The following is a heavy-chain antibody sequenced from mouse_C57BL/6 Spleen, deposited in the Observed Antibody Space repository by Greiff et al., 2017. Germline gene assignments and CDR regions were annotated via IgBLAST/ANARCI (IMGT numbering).Heavy chain of an antibody. Sequence: QVQLQQSGAELARPGASVKLSCKASGYTFTDYGISWVKQRTGQGLEWIGEINPGSGNTYYNEKFKGKATLTADKSSSTAYMELSSLTSEDSAVYFCAREGYCKEDYWGQGTTLTVSS. CDR3: AREGYCKEDY. J-gene: IGHJ2*01. CDR2: INPGSGNT. CDR1: GYTFTDYG. D-gene: IGHD3-1*01. V-gene: IGHV1-81*01.